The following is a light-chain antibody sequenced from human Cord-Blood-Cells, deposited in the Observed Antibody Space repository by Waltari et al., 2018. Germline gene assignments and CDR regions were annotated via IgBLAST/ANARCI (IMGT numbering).Light chain of an antibody. CDR3: SSYTSSSTWV. Sequence: QSALTQPASVSGSPGQSITISCTGTSSDVGGYNYVSWYQQHPGKALKLMIYDVSNRPSGVCKRFSGSKSGNAASLTISGLQAEDEADYYCSSYTSSSTWVFGGGTKLTVL. V-gene: IGLV2-14*03. J-gene: IGLJ3*02. CDR2: DVS. CDR1: SSDVGGYNY.